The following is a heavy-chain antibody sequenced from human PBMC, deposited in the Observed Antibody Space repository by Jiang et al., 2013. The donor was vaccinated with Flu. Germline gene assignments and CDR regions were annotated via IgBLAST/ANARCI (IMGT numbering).Heavy chain of an antibody. D-gene: IGHD3-9*01. CDR1: GGSISSYY. V-gene: IGHV4-59*01. CDR2: IYYSGST. J-gene: IGHJ4*02. Sequence: GPGLVKPSETLSLTCTVSGGSISSYYWSWIRQPPGKGLEWIGYIYYSGSTNYNPSLKSRVTISVDTSKNQFSLKLSSVTAADTAVYYCARTRRELRYFDWLLFDYWSQGTLVTVSS. CDR3: ARTRRELRYFDWLLFDY.